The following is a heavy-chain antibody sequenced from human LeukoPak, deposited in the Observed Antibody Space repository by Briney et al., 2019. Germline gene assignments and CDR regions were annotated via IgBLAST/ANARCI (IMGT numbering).Heavy chain of an antibody. J-gene: IGHJ4*02. CDR3: ARVGRTMVRGVIDY. V-gene: IGHV4-61*02. CDR2: VYTSGST. Sequence: SETLSLTCTVSGGSISSGSYYWSWIRQPAGKGLEWIGRVYTSGSTNYNPSLKSRVTISVDTSKKQFSLKLSSVTAADTAVYYCARVGRTMVRGVIDYWGQGTLVTVSS. D-gene: IGHD3-10*01. CDR1: GGSISSGSYY.